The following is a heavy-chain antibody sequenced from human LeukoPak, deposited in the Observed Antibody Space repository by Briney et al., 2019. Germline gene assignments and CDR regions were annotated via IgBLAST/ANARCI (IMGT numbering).Heavy chain of an antibody. Sequence: PGRSLRLSCAASGFTFSSYAMHWVRQAPGKGLEWVAVISYDGSNKYYADSVKGRFTISRDNSKNTLYLQMNSLRAEDTAVHYCARGKYGGLDSTLDYWGQGTLVTVSS. D-gene: IGHD4-23*01. CDR3: ARGKYGGLDSTLDY. J-gene: IGHJ4*02. CDR1: GFTFSSYA. CDR2: ISYDGSNK. V-gene: IGHV3-30-3*01.